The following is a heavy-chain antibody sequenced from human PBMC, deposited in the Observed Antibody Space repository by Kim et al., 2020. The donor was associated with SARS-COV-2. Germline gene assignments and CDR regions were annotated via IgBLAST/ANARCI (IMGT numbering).Heavy chain of an antibody. Sequence: GGSLRLSCAASGFTFSSYEMNWVRQAPGKGLEWVSYISSSGSTIYYADSVKGRFTISRDNAKNSLYLQMNSLRAEDTAVYYCARIPTYYYDSSGSPSDSDYWGQGTLVTVSS. D-gene: IGHD3-22*01. J-gene: IGHJ4*02. V-gene: IGHV3-48*03. CDR3: ARIPTYYYDSSGSPSDSDY. CDR1: GFTFSSYE. CDR2: ISSSGSTI.